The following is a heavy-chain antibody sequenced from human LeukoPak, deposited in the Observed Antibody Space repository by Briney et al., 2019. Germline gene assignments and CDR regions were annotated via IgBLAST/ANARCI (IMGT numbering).Heavy chain of an antibody. D-gene: IGHD4-23*01. J-gene: IGHJ4*02. V-gene: IGHV1-2*02. Sequence: EASVKVSCKASGYTFTGYYMHWVRQAPGQGLEWMGWINPNSGGTNYAQKFQGRVTMTRDTSISTAYMELSRLRSDDTAVYYCARAFTTVVAWDYWGQGTLVTVSS. CDR2: INPNSGGT. CDR1: GYTFTGYY. CDR3: ARAFTTVVAWDY.